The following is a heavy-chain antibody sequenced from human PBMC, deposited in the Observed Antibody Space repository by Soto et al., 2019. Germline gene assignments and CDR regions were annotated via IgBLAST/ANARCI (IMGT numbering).Heavy chain of an antibody. Sequence: QVQLVESGGGVVQPGRSLRLSCAASGFTFSNYGMHWVRQAPGKGLEWVAVIWYDGSEEYYTDSVKGRFTISRDNSKNTQLLQMNGLRDEDTEVYYCGRDWLFPCDYWGQGTLVTVSS. J-gene: IGHJ4*02. CDR2: IWYDGSEE. D-gene: IGHD5-12*01. CDR1: GFTFSNYG. CDR3: GRDWLFPCDY. V-gene: IGHV3-33*01.